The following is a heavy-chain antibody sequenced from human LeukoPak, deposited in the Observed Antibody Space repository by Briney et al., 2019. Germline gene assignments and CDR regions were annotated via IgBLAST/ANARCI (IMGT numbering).Heavy chain of an antibody. D-gene: IGHD6-6*01. CDR2: INHSGST. Sequence: SETLSLTCAVYGGSFSGYYWSWIRQPPGKGLEWIGEINHSGSTNYNPSLKSRVTISVDTSKNQFSLKLSSVTAADTAVYYCARGQGSSSKYYYYMDVWGKGTTVTVSS. V-gene: IGHV4-34*01. CDR1: GGSFSGYY. CDR3: ARGQGSSSKYYYYMDV. J-gene: IGHJ6*03.